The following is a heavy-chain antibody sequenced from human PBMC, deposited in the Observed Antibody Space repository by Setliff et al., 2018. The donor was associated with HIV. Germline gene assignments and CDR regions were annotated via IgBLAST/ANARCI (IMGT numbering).Heavy chain of an antibody. CDR1: GFSFSSYA. Sequence: GGSLRLSCAASGFSFSSYATHWVRQAPGKGLEWVAAISYDGSNKYYADSVKGRFTTSRDNSKNTLYLQMNSLRAEDTAVYYCARPLLQQLVLGINWFDPWGQGTLVTVSS. CDR2: ISYDGSNK. V-gene: IGHV3-30-3*01. CDR3: ARPLLQQLVLGINWFDP. D-gene: IGHD6-13*01. J-gene: IGHJ5*02.